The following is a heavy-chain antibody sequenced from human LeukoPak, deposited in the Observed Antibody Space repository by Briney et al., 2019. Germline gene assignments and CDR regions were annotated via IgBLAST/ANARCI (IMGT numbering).Heavy chain of an antibody. D-gene: IGHD6-6*01. CDR1: GFIFTTSA. J-gene: IGHJ6*03. CDR2: ISSGGGST. Sequence: GGSLRLSCEASGFIFTTSAISWVRQAPRKGLEWVSFISSGGGSTYYSDSVRGRFTISRDNSNNTVSLHMHSLRVEDTAIYYCAKERRSSMDVWGNGTTVSVSS. V-gene: IGHV3-23*01. CDR3: AKERRSSMDV.